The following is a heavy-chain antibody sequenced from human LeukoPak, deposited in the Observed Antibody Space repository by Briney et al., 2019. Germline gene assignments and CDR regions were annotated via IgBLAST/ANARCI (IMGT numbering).Heavy chain of an antibody. CDR3: ATGGYGSGSYYSGAHFDY. CDR2: FDPEDGET. J-gene: IGHJ4*02. Sequence: GASVKVSCKVSGYTLTELSMHWVRQAPGKGLEWMGGFDPEDGETTYAQKFQGRVTMTEDTSTDTAYMELSSLRSEDTAVYYCATGGYGSGSYYSGAHFDYWGQGTLVTVSS. V-gene: IGHV1-24*01. CDR1: GYTLTELS. D-gene: IGHD3-10*01.